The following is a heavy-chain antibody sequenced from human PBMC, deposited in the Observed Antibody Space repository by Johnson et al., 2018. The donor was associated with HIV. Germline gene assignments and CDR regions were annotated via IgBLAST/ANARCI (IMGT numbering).Heavy chain of an antibody. Sequence: QGQLVESGGGLVKPGGSLRLSCAASGFTFSDFFMSWIRQAPGKGLEWVAYMSTSGSTKFYADSVKGRFTISRDNAKKSLYLQMNSLRAEDTAIYYCARGQLWLLDDALDIWGQGTMVTVSS. CDR3: ARGQLWLLDDALDI. J-gene: IGHJ3*02. V-gene: IGHV3-11*04. CDR2: MSTSGSTK. D-gene: IGHD5-18*01. CDR1: GFTFSDFF.